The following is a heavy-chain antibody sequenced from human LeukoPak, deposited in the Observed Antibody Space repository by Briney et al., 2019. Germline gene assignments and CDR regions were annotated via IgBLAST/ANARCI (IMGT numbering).Heavy chain of an antibody. V-gene: IGHV3-11*01. J-gene: IGHJ5*02. CDR3: ARRYSSSWTYNWFDP. Sequence: PGGSLRLSCAASGFTFSDYYMSWIRQAPGKGLEWVSYISSSGSTIYYADSVKGRFAISRDNAKNSLYLQMNSLRAEDTAVYYCARRYSSSWTYNWFDPWGQGTLVTVSS. CDR2: ISSSGSTI. D-gene: IGHD6-13*01. CDR1: GFTFSDYY.